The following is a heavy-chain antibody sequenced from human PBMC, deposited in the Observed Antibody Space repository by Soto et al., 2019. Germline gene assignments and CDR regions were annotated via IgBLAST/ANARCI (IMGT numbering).Heavy chain of an antibody. CDR1: GGSFSGYY. CDR2: INHSGST. D-gene: IGHD4-17*01. J-gene: IGHJ4*02. V-gene: IGHV4-34*01. CDR3: ARGRNTDYGDYYYFDY. Sequence: PSETLSLTCAVYGGSFSGYYWSWIRQPPGKGLEWIGEINHSGSTNYNPSLKSRVTISVDTSKNQFSLKLSSVTAADTAVYYCARGRNTDYGDYYYFDYWGQGTLVTVSS.